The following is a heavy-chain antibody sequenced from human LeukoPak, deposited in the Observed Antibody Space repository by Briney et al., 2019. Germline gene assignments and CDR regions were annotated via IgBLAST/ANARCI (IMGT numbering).Heavy chain of an antibody. CDR3: ARDEGYYFDS. CDR2: ISRNSTYI. J-gene: IGHJ4*02. V-gene: IGHV3-21*01. CDR1: GFTFSDYI. Sequence: GGSLRLSCAASGFTFSDYIMNWVRPAPGKGLEWVASISRNSTYIHYADSVKGRFTISRDNAWNSLFLQMNSLRAEDTAIYYCARDEGYYFDSWGQGTQVTVSS.